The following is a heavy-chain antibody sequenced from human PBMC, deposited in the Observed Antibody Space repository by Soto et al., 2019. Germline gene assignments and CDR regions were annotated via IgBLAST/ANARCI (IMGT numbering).Heavy chain of an antibody. V-gene: IGHV3-11*01. Sequence: AGGSLRLSCAASGFTFSDYYMNWIWQAPGKGLGWVSYISSSGSTIHYADSVKGRFTISRDNAKNSLYLQMNSLRAEDTAVYYCAREGDLTYYYDSSGPINEYWGQGTLVTVSS. D-gene: IGHD3-22*01. J-gene: IGHJ4*02. CDR1: GFTFSDYY. CDR3: AREGDLTYYYDSSGPINEY. CDR2: ISSSGSTI.